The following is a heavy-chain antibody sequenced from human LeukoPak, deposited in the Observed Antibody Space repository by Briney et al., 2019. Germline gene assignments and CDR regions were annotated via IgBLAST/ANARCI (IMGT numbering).Heavy chain of an antibody. Sequence: ASVKVSCKASGYSFTGYYMHWVRQAPGQGLEWMGWINPNSGGTNYAQKFQDRVTMTRDTAISTAYMDLSRLRSDDRAVYYCARGVGYSGYAASDYWGQGTLVTVSS. CDR1: GYSFTGYY. D-gene: IGHD5-12*01. J-gene: IGHJ4*02. V-gene: IGHV1-2*02. CDR2: INPNSGGT. CDR3: ARGVGYSGYAASDY.